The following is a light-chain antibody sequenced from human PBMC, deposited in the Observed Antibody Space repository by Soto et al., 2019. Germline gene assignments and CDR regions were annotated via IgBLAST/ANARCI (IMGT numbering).Light chain of an antibody. CDR2: TAS. J-gene: IGKJ1*01. V-gene: IGKV3-15*01. CDR1: QSVSGD. CDR3: QQYNNWPQT. Sequence: EIVMTQSPATLSLSPGERATLSCRASQSVSGDLAWYQQKPGQAPRLLIYTASSRATGIPARFSGSGSATEFTLTISSLQSEDFAVYYCQQYNNWPQTFGQGTK.